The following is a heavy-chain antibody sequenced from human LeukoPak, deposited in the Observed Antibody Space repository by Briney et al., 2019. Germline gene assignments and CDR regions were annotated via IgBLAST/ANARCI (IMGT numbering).Heavy chain of an antibody. D-gene: IGHD2-2*01. V-gene: IGHV3-23*01. CDR3: ASQGPVVPAASTFDP. Sequence: GGSLRLSCAASGSTFSSYAMSWVRQAPGKGLEWVSAISGSGGSTYYADSVKGRFTISRDNSKNTLYLQMNSLRAEDTAVYYCASQGPVVPAASTFDPWGQGTLVTVSS. CDR1: GSTFSSYA. J-gene: IGHJ5*02. CDR2: ISGSGGST.